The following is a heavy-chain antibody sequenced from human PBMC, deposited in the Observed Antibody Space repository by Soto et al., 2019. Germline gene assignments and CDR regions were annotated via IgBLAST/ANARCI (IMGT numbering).Heavy chain of an antibody. Sequence: QVQLRQWGAGLLKPSETLSLTCAVYGGSFSGYYWSWIRQPPGKGMEYIGEINHSGSTNYNPSLKSRDTNSKDPAKAHSSLTASSGSAADPAVYYCAKGWGGGQLVGYWGQGTLVTVSS. CDR2: INHSGST. J-gene: IGHJ4*02. V-gene: IGHV4-34*01. CDR3: AKGWGGGQLVGY. CDR1: GGSFSGYY. D-gene: IGHD6-6*01.